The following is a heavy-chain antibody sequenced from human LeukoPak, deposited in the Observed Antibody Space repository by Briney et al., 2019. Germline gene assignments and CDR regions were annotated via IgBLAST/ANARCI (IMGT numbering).Heavy chain of an antibody. V-gene: IGHV1-3*01. D-gene: IGHD3-3*01. CDR3: ARGKNVLRFLEWPELQRF. CDR1: GYTFTSYA. CDR2: INAGNGNT. Sequence: ASVKVSCKASGYTFTSYAMHWVRQAPGQRLEWMGWINAGNGNTKYSQKFQGRVTITRDTSASTAYMELSSLRSEDTAVYYCARGKNVLRFLEWPELQRFWGQGTLVTVSS. J-gene: IGHJ4*02.